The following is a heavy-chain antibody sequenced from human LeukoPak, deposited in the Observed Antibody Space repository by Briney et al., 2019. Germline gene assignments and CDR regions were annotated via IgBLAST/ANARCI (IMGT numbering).Heavy chain of an antibody. Sequence: PGGSLRLSCAASGFTFSSYSMNWVRQAPGKGLEWVSYISSSSSTIYYADSVKGRFTISRDNAKNSLYLQMNSLRAEDTAVYYCARGLLWSGEPDAFDIWAQGTMATRSS. V-gene: IGHV3-48*04. CDR2: ISSSSSTI. CDR1: GFTFSSYS. CDR3: ARGLLWSGEPDAFDI. J-gene: IGHJ3*02. D-gene: IGHD3-10*01.